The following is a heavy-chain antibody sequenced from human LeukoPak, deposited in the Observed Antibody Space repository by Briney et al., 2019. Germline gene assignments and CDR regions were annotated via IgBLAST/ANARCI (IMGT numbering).Heavy chain of an antibody. Sequence: SVKVSCKASGGTFSNYAISWVRQAPGQGLEWMGGIIPIFGPANYAQNFQGRVTITTDESTTTAYMELSSLRSEDTAGYYCAREGTSYYFDFWGQGTLVTVSS. CDR2: IIPIFGPA. CDR1: GGTFSNYA. V-gene: IGHV1-69*05. D-gene: IGHD3-10*01. J-gene: IGHJ4*02. CDR3: AREGTSYYFDF.